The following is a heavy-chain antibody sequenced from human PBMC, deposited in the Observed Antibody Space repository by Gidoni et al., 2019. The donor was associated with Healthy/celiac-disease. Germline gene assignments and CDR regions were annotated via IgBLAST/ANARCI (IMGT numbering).Heavy chain of an antibody. V-gene: IGHV3-33*01. Sequence: QVQLVESGGGVVQPGRSLRLSCAASGFPFSSYGMHWVRPAPGKGLEWVAVIWYDGSNKYYADSVKGRFTISRDNSKNTLYLQMNSLRAEDTAVYYCARENTGYSGYDSYGMDVWGQGTTVTVSS. CDR1: GFPFSSYG. D-gene: IGHD5-12*01. CDR2: IWYDGSNK. CDR3: ARENTGYSGYDSYGMDV. J-gene: IGHJ6*02.